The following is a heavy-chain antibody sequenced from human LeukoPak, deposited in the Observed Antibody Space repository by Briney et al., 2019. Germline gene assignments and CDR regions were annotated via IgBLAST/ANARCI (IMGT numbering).Heavy chain of an antibody. D-gene: IGHD3-22*01. V-gene: IGHV1-8*03. Sequence: GASVKVSCKASGYTFTNYDVNWVRQATGQGLEWMGWMNPKSGDTGYAQKFQGRVTITRITSISTAYMELSSLRSEDTAVYYCARARDSSVYYFDYWGQGTLVTVSS. CDR3: ARARDSSVYYFDY. J-gene: IGHJ4*02. CDR2: MNPKSGDT. CDR1: GYTFTNYD.